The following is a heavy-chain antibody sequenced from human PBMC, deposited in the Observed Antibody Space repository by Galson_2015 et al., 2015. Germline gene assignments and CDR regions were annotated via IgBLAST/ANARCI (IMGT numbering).Heavy chain of an antibody. D-gene: IGHD3-10*01. CDR3: STGGVDY. CDR1: GFTFSNYG. CDR2: ISPDGSRI. Sequence: SLRLSCAASGFTFSNYGMHWVRQTPGKGLQWVSLISPDGSRINYADSVKGRFTVSRDNAKNILYLQMNSLRAEDTAIYYCSTGGVDYWGQGTLVTVSS. J-gene: IGHJ4*02. V-gene: IGHV3-74*01.